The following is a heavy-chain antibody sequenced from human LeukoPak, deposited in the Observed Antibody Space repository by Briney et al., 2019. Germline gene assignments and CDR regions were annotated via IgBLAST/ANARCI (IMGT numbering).Heavy chain of an antibody. CDR1: GGPFSGYY. J-gene: IGHJ6*02. V-gene: IGHV4-59*12. D-gene: IGHD3-22*01. CDR3: ARGRNAKIVVVHSLSYGMDG. CDR2: IHYSGTT. Sequence: SETLSLTCAVSGGPFSGYYWSWIRQSSGKGLEWIGDIHYSGTTNYNPSLNRRVTISDDTSKKQFYHNLSSVTAADTAVYYCARGRNAKIVVVHSLSYGMDGWGQGTTVTVSS.